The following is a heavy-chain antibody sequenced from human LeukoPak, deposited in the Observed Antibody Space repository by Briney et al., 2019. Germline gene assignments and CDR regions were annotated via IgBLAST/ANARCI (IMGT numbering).Heavy chain of an antibody. J-gene: IGHJ4*02. D-gene: IGHD6-13*01. CDR2: ISDIRST. CDR3: ASLISAAATS. V-gene: IGHV4-31*03. CDR1: GGSINSGGHY. Sequence: SQTLSLTCTVSGGSINSGGHYWNWVRQYPGKGLEWIGYISDIRSTYYNPSLKSRVTISVDTSKNQFSLKVSSVTAADTAVYYCASLISAAATSRGQGTLVTVSS.